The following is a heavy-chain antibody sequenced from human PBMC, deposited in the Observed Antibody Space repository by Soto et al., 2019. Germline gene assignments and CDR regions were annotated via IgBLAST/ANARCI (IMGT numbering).Heavy chain of an antibody. Sequence: SETLSLTCAVYGGSFSGYYWSWIRQPPGKGLEWIGEINHSGSTNYNPFLKSRVTISVDTSKNQFSLKLSSVTAADTAVYYCARGRGGGYSSSFYYYYYGMDVWGQGTTVTVSS. CDR3: ARGRGGGYSSSFYYYYYGMDV. J-gene: IGHJ6*02. D-gene: IGHD6-6*01. CDR2: INHSGST. CDR1: GGSFSGYY. V-gene: IGHV4-34*01.